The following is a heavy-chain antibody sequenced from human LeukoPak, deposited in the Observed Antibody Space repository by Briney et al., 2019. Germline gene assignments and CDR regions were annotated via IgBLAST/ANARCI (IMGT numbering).Heavy chain of an antibody. CDR1: GDSVSSNSAA. J-gene: IGHJ4*02. CDR2: TYYRSKWYY. Sequence: SQTLSLACALSGDSVSSNSAAWHWIRQSPSRGIQWLGRTYYRSKWYYDYAISVKSRITINPDTSKNHFSLQLNSVTPEDTAVYYCARGPGLKFDYWGQGTLVTVSS. D-gene: IGHD2-21*01. CDR3: ARGPGLKFDY. V-gene: IGHV6-1*01.